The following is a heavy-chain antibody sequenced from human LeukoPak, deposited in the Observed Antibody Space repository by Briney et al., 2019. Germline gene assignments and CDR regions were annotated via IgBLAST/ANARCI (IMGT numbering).Heavy chain of an antibody. CDR2: IKQDGTES. Sequence: PGGSLRLSCTASGFTFSSYWMTWVRQAPGKGLEWVANIKQDGTESYYVDSVTGRFTISRDNAKNSLYLQMNSLRGEDTAVYYCARDVNGYRDYWGQGTLVTVSS. CDR1: GFTFSSYW. CDR3: ARDVNGYRDY. J-gene: IGHJ4*02. D-gene: IGHD2-8*01. V-gene: IGHV3-7*01.